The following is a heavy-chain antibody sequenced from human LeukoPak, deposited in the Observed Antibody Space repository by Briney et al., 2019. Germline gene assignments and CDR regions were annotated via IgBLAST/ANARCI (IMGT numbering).Heavy chain of an antibody. CDR3: ARGDCSSTSCYALSWFDP. Sequence: PSETLSLTCAVSGGSISSGGYSWSWIRQPPGKGLEWIAYIYHSGSTYYNPSLKSRVTISVDRSKNQFSLKLSSVTAADTAVYYCARGDCSSTSCYALSWFDPWGQGTLVTVSS. D-gene: IGHD2-2*01. CDR2: IYHSGST. CDR1: GGSISSGGYS. V-gene: IGHV4-30-2*01. J-gene: IGHJ5*02.